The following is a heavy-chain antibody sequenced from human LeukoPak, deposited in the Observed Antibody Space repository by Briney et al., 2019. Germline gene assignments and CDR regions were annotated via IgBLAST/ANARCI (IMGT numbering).Heavy chain of an antibody. D-gene: IGHD4-17*01. CDR3: ARDFAGDRDY. V-gene: IGHV3-74*01. Sequence: PGGSLRLSCAGSGFTFSSYAMAWVRQTPEKGLEWVARINPNGITTTYTDSVKGRFTISRDNAKNTLYLQMNSLRVEDTAVYYCARDFAGDRDYWGQGTLVTVSS. J-gene: IGHJ4*02. CDR2: INPNGITT. CDR1: GFTFSSYA.